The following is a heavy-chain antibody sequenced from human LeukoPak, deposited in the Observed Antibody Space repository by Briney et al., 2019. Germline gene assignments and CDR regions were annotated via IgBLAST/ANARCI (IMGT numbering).Heavy chain of an antibody. CDR2: INPNSGGT. J-gene: IGHJ4*02. D-gene: IGHD4-11*01. CDR3: ARGREYSSFDY. Sequence: VASVKVSCKASGYTFTGYYMHWVRQAPGQGLEWMGWINPNSGGTNYAQNFQGRVTMTRDTSISTAYMELSSLRSDDTAVYYCARGREYSSFDYWGQGSLVTVSS. CDR1: GYTFTGYY. V-gene: IGHV1-2*02.